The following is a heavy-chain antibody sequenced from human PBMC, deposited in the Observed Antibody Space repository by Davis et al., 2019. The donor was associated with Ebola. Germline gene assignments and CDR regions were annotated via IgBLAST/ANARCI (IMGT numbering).Heavy chain of an antibody. V-gene: IGHV1-69*13. Sequence: SVKVSCKASGGTFSSYAISWVRQAPGQGLEWMGGIIPIFGTANYAQKFQGRVTITADESTSTAYMELSSLRSEDTAVYYCARDIVVVPAAAYFDYWGQGTLVTVSS. CDR3: ARDIVVVPAAAYFDY. D-gene: IGHD2-2*01. J-gene: IGHJ4*02. CDR2: IIPIFGTA. CDR1: GGTFSSYA.